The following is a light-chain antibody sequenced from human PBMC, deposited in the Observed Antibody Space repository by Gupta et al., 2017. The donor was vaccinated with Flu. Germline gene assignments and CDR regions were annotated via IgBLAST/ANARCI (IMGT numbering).Light chain of an antibody. V-gene: IGLV2-14*03. CDR2: YVS. J-gene: IGLJ2*01. CDR3: NSHNSSSTICV. CDR1: SSDVGGYDY. Sequence: QSALTQPAAVSVSPGQSSTSSCTGTSSDVGGYDYVSWYQQHPAKAPKRMIYYVSNRPSGVSNRFSCSKSGNKASPLTTGLQAEDEAYDYCNSHNSSSTICVFGGGTKLTVL.